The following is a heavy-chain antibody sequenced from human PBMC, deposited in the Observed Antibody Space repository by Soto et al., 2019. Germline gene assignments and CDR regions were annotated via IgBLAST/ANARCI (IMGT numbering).Heavy chain of an antibody. CDR2: INPSGGST. CDR3: ARERELCSGGSCYSGYDYYGMDV. Sequence: GASVKVSCKASGHTFTSYYMHWVRQAPGQGLEWMGIINPSGGSTSYAQKFQGRVTMTRDTSTSTVYMELSSLRSEDTAVYYCARERELCSGGSCYSGYDYYGMDVGGQGTTVTVSS. J-gene: IGHJ6*02. CDR1: GHTFTSYY. V-gene: IGHV1-46*01. D-gene: IGHD2-15*01.